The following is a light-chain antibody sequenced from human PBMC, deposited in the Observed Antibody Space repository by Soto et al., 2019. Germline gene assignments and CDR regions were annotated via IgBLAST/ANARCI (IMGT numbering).Light chain of an antibody. Sequence: QSVLTQPASVSGSPGQSITISCTGTSNAVSEYNYVSWYQQQPGKAPKLIIYEVSHRPSGISTRFSGSKSGNTASLTISGLPVEDEADYYCSSHSATSPYVFGTGTKVTVL. CDR3: SSHSATSPYV. V-gene: IGLV2-14*01. J-gene: IGLJ1*01. CDR2: EVS. CDR1: SNAVSEYNY.